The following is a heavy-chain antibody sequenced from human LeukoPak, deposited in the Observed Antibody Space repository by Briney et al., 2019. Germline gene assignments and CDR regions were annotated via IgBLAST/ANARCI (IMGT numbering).Heavy chain of an antibody. CDR2: IYPGDSDT. J-gene: IGHJ3*02. Sequence: GESLQISCKGSGYSFTSYWIGWVRPMPGKGLEWMGIIYPGDSDTRYSPSFQGQVTISADKSISTAYLQWSSLKASDTAMYYCARQYYDSSGYKAFDIWGQGTMVTVSS. CDR1: GYSFTSYW. CDR3: ARQYYDSSGYKAFDI. D-gene: IGHD3-22*01. V-gene: IGHV5-51*01.